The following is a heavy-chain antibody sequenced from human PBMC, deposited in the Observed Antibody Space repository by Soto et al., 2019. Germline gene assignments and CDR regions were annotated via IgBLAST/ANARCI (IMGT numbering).Heavy chain of an antibody. CDR2: IKQDGSET. J-gene: IGHJ4*02. V-gene: IGHV3-7*05. Sequence: EVQLVESGGGLVQPGGSLRLSCAASGFTFSTYWLSWVRQAPGKGLEWVANIKQDGSETYYVDSVKGRFTISRDNANDSLYLQMSSLRAEDTAVYYCARDMQRWLGELLFDYLGQGALVTVSS. CDR1: GFTFSTYW. CDR3: ARDMQRWLGELLFDY. D-gene: IGHD3-10*01.